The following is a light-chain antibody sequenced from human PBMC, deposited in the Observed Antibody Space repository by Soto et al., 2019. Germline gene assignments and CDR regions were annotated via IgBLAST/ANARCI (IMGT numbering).Light chain of an antibody. CDR3: QHYNNWPMT. J-gene: IGKJ5*01. CDR2: RAS. V-gene: IGKV3-15*01. Sequence: EIVMTQSPATLSVSPGERATLSCRASQSIGSNLAWYQQNPGQTPRLLMYRASTRATGIPARFSGSGSGTELTLTISSLQSEDFAVYYCQHYNNWPMTFGQGTQLEIK. CDR1: QSIGSN.